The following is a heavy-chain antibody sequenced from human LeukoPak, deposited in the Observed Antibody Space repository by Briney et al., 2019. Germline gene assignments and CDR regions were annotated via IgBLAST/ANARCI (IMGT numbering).Heavy chain of an antibody. J-gene: IGHJ5*02. CDR2: IKLDGSEK. D-gene: IGHD6-13*01. CDR1: GFTFSSYW. Sequence: PGGSLRLSCAASGFTFSSYWMSWVRQAPGKGLEWVANIKLDGSEKYYVDSVKVRFTISRDNAKNSLYLQMNSLRAEDTAVYYCARVSYSSSWENWFDPWGQGTLVTVSS. CDR3: ARVSYSSSWENWFDP. V-gene: IGHV3-7*01.